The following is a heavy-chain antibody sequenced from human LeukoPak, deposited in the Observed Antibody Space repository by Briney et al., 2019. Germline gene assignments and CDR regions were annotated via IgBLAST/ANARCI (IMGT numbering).Heavy chain of an antibody. CDR3: ARGRCGGGCYAVDN. CDR1: GFTFSSYA. J-gene: IGHJ4*02. V-gene: IGHV3-23*01. CDR2: ISGSGGST. Sequence: GGSLRLSCAASGFTFSSYAMSWVRQAPGKGLEWVSAISGSGGSTYYADSVKGRFTISRDNAKSSLYLQMNSLRAEDTAVYYCARGRCGGGCYAVDNWGRGTLVTVSS. D-gene: IGHD2-21*02.